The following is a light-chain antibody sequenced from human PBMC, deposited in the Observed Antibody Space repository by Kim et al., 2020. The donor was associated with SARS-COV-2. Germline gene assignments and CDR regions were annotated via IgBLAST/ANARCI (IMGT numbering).Light chain of an antibody. CDR3: QQFNNFRFT. CDR2: DAS. V-gene: IGKV1D-13*01. CDR1: QGISSA. J-gene: IGKJ3*01. Sequence: ASVGDRVTITCRASQGISSALAWYQQKPGKAPRLLIYDASSLESGVPSRFSGSGSGTDFTLTISSLQPEDFATYYCQQFNNFRFTFGPGTKVDIK.